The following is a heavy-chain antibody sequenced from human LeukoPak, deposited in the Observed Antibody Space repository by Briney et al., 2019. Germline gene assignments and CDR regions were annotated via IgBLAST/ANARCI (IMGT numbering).Heavy chain of an antibody. D-gene: IGHD6-19*01. CDR2: INHSGST. CDR1: GGSFSGYY. Sequence: SETLSLTCAVYGGSFSGYYWSWIRQPPGKGLEWIGEINHSGSTNYNPSLKSRVTISVDTSKNQFSLKLSSVTAADTAVYYCARELAVAGRKIVAWGQGTLVTVSS. J-gene: IGHJ4*02. V-gene: IGHV4-34*01. CDR3: ARELAVAGRKIVA.